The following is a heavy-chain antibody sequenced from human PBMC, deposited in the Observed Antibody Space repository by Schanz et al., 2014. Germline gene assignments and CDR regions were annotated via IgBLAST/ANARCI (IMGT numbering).Heavy chain of an antibody. V-gene: IGHV3-23*01. CDR3: AKEYSVGLHGYFFDS. CDR1: GFTFSSYA. CDR2: ISGSVGST. Sequence: LSCAASGFTFSSYAMSWVRQAPGKGLEWVSVISGSVGSTYYADSVKGRFTISRDNSKNSLYLQMNSLRADDTDLYYCAKEYSVGLHGYFFDSSGEGSRXTDSA. D-gene: IGHD2-15*01. J-gene: IGHJ4*02.